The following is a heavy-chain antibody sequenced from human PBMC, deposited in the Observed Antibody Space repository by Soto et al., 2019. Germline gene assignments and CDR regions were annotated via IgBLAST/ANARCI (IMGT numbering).Heavy chain of an antibody. CDR3: EHRGQWTRAGGYDY. CDR2: IYWDDDK. Sequence: QITLKESGPTLVKPTQTLTLTCTFSGFSLSTSGVGVGWIRQPPGKALEWLALIYWDDDKRYGPSLKSRLTTXAXTXXNQVGLTMTNMDPVDPATYYCEHRGQWTRAGGYDYWGQGTLVTVSS. CDR1: GFSLSTSGVG. V-gene: IGHV2-5*05. J-gene: IGHJ4*02. D-gene: IGHD3-10*01.